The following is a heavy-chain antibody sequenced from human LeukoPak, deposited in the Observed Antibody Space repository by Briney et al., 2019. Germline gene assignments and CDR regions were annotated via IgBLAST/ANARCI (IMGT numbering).Heavy chain of an antibody. Sequence: GASVKVSCKASGYTFTGYYMHWVRQAPGQGLEWMGRINPNSGGTNYAQKFQGRVTMTRDTSISTAYMELSRLRSDDTAVYYCAREHYSFNVDTAMVTAVYYYMDVWGKGTTVTVSS. J-gene: IGHJ6*03. D-gene: IGHD5-18*01. CDR1: GYTFTGYY. V-gene: IGHV1-2*06. CDR3: AREHYSFNVDTAMVTAVYYYMDV. CDR2: INPNSGGT.